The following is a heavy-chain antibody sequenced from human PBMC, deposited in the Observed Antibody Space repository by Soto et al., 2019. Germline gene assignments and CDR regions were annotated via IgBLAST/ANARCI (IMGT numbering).Heavy chain of an antibody. Sequence: SETLSLTCTVSGGSISSSSYYWGWIRQPPGKGLEWIGSIYYSGSTYYNPSLKSRVTISVDTSKNQFSLKLSSVTAADTAVYYCALTAAGTAARPDWGQGTLVTVSS. V-gene: IGHV4-39*01. CDR1: GGSISSSSYY. CDR2: IYYSGST. J-gene: IGHJ4*02. D-gene: IGHD6-13*01. CDR3: ALTAAGTAARPD.